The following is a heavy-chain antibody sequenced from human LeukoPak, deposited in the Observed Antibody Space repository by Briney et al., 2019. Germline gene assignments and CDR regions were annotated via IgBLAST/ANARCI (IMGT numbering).Heavy chain of an antibody. J-gene: IGHJ4*02. Sequence: GGSLRLSCAASGFTFSSYAMSWVRQAPGKGLEWVSAISGSGGSTYHADSVKGRFTISRDNSKNTLYLQMNSLRAEDTAVYYCAKGLNSGSYWVPFDYWGQGTLVTVSS. CDR3: AKGLNSGSYWVPFDY. V-gene: IGHV3-23*01. CDR1: GFTFSSYA. D-gene: IGHD1-26*01. CDR2: ISGSGGST.